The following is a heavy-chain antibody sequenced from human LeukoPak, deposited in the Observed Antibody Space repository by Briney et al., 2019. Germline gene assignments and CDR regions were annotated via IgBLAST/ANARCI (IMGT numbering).Heavy chain of an antibody. Sequence: GASVKVSCKASGGTFSSYAISRVRQAPGQGLEWMGGIIPIFGTANYAQKFQGRVTITADKSTSTAYMELSSLRSEDTAVYYCARVATVAVFDYWGQGTLVTVSS. CDR1: GGTFSSYA. V-gene: IGHV1-69*06. D-gene: IGHD6-19*01. CDR2: IIPIFGTA. J-gene: IGHJ4*02. CDR3: ARVATVAVFDY.